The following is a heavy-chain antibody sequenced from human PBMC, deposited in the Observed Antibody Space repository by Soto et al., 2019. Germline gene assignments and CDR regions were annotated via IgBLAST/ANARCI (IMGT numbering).Heavy chain of an antibody. D-gene: IGHD1-26*01. V-gene: IGHV3-7*05. Sequence: DVQLVESGGGLVQPGGSLRLSCAVSEFTFGTSWMTWVRQGPGKGLEWVANIKQDGGEKHYLESVRGRFSISRDNAKKSLCLEMNSLRAEDTAVYYCTAGSVWESDTWGQGTLVTVSS. CDR1: EFTFGTSW. J-gene: IGHJ5*02. CDR2: IKQDGGEK. CDR3: TAGSVWESDT.